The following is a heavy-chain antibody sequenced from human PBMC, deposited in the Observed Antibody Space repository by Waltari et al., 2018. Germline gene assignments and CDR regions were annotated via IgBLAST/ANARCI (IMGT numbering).Heavy chain of an antibody. Sequence: EVQLLESGGGLVQPGGSLRLSCAASGFTFSSYAMSWVRQAPGKGLEWVSAISGSGGSTYYANSVKGRFTISRDNSKNTLYLQMGSLRAEDMAVYYCARDGGSSGYDYWGQGTLVTVSS. D-gene: IGHD6-19*01. CDR3: ARDGGSSGYDY. CDR2: ISGSGGST. J-gene: IGHJ4*02. V-gene: IGHV3-23*01. CDR1: GFTFSSYA.